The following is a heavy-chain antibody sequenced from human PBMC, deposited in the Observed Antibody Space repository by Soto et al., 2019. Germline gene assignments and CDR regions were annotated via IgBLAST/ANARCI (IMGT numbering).Heavy chain of an antibody. Sequence: EVQLLESGGDLVQPGGSLRLSCAASGFTFTRYALSWVRQAPGKGLEWVSTISGGDTYYADFVKVRFTISSDISKNTLDLQMDGLRAGDTAKYYCAKDRETAWVPDFLGQGALDTVS. CDR3: AKDRETAWVPDF. CDR1: GFTFTRYA. CDR2: ISGGDT. V-gene: IGHV3-23*01. D-gene: IGHD7-27*01. J-gene: IGHJ4*02.